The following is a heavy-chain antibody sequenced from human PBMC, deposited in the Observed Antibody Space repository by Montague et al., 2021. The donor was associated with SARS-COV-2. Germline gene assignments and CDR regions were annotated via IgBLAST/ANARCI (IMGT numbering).Heavy chain of an antibody. CDR3: SRGETGYRTSWPDY. V-gene: IGHV3-9*01. CDR2: ISWNSDSI. CDR1: GFTFDDYA. J-gene: IGHJ4*02. Sequence: SLRLSCAASGFTFDDYAMHWVRQAPGKGLEWVSGISWNSDSIDYAYSVKGRFTISRDNAKNSLYLQMNSLRAEDTAFYYCSRGETGYRTSWPDYWGQGTLVTVSS. D-gene: IGHD6-13*01.